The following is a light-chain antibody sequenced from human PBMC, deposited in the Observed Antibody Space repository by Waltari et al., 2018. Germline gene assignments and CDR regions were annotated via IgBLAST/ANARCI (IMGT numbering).Light chain of an antibody. CDR3: QQYNTFPLT. V-gene: IGKV1-5*03. CDR1: QSIGSW. CDR2: KAS. J-gene: IGKJ4*01. Sequence: DSQMTQSPSTLSASVGDRVTITCRASQSIGSWLAWYQQKPGKAPKLLIYKASSLESGVPSRFSGTESGTEFTLTITSLQPDDFATYYCQQYNTFPLTFGGGTKVDI.